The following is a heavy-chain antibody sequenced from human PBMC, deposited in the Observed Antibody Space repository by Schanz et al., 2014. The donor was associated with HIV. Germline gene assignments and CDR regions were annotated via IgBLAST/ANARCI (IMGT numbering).Heavy chain of an antibody. V-gene: IGHV1-46*01. J-gene: IGHJ5*01. CDR2: INPRGVGT. CDR3: ARDKSGSSWYDS. Sequence: QVRLVQSGTEVKKTGASVKVSCKASGYSFTRYYIHWVRQAPGHGLEWMGVINPRGVGTRIAQNFQGRVTMTSDTATSTVYMDLSSLTSEDTAVYYCARDKSGSSWYDSWGQGTLVTVSS. D-gene: IGHD6-13*01. CDR1: GYSFTRYY.